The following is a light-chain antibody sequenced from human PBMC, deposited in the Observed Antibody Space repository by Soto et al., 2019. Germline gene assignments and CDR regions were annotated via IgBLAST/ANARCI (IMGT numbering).Light chain of an antibody. V-gene: IGKV3-11*01. CDR2: DAT. CDR3: AQLGNWPWLT. J-gene: IGKJ4*02. Sequence: EIVLKQSPGTLSLSPGERATLSCRASQSVNNYLAWYQQKPGQAPRLLIFDATNMATGIPARFSGSGSGTDFTLTIAILEDEDFGVYYCAQLGNWPWLTYGGGTRVEIK. CDR1: QSVNNY.